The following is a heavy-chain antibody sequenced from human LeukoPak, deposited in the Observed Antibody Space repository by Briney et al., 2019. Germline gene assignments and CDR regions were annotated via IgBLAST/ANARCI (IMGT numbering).Heavy chain of an antibody. J-gene: IGHJ6*03. CDR1: GFTFSSYW. D-gene: IGHD2-15*01. V-gene: IGHV3-7*01. CDR2: IKQDGSEK. Sequence: PGGSLRLSCAASGFTFSSYWMSWVRQAPGKGLEWVANIKQDGSEKYYVDSVKGRFTISRDNAKNSLYLQMNSLRAEDTAVYYCAREHCSGGSCLTYMDVWGKGTTVTISS. CDR3: AREHCSGGSCLTYMDV.